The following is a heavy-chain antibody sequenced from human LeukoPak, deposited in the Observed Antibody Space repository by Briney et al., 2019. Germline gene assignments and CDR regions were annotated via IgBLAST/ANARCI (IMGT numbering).Heavy chain of an antibody. J-gene: IGHJ4*02. CDR3: ARHGYTASHYFLDF. Sequence: SETLSLTCTVSSGSINYWGWVRQPAGRGLEWIGRIYTTGKTDYNPSLKSRLTMSVDTSKRQFSLNLTPVTAADTAIYFCARHGYTASHYFLDFWSQGTLVTVSS. D-gene: IGHD3-16*01. CDR1: SGSINY. CDR2: IYTTGKT. V-gene: IGHV4-4*07.